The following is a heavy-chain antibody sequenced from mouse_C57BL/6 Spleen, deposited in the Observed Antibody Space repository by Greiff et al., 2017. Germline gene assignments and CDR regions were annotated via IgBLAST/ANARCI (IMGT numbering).Heavy chain of an antibody. Sequence: EVKVVESGGGLVQPGGSLKLSCAASGFTFSDYYMYWVRQTPEKRLEWVAYISNGGGSTYYPDTIKGRFTISRDNAKNTLYLQMSRLKSEDTAMYYCARQGTSYYYCSSYGYWYFDVWGTGTTVTVAS. J-gene: IGHJ1*03. D-gene: IGHD1-1*01. CDR3: ARQGTSYYYCSSYGYWYFDV. CDR1: GFTFSDYY. CDR2: ISNGGGST. V-gene: IGHV5-12*01.